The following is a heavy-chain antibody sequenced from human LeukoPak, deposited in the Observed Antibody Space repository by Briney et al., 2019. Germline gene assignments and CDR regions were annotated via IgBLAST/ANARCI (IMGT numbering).Heavy chain of an antibody. J-gene: IGHJ6*03. CDR3: ARGPYDFWSGYYGYMDV. CDR2: IYYSGST. V-gene: IGHV4-59*01. CDR1: GGSISSYY. Sequence: PSETLSLTCTVSGGSISSYYWSWIRQPPGKGLEWIGYIYYSGSTNYNPSLKSRVTISVDTSKNQFSLKLSSVTAADTAVYYCARGPYDFWSGYYGYMDVWGKGTTVTVSS. D-gene: IGHD3-3*01.